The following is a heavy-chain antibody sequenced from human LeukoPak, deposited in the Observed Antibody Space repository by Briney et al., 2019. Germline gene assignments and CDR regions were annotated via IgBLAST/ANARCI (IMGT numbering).Heavy chain of an antibody. J-gene: IGHJ4*02. CDR1: GVTVSNNY. CDR2: IYSGGDT. Sequence: GGSLRLSCAASGVTVSNNYMRWVRQAPGKGPECVSLIYSGGDTFYADAVKGRFTISRDGSKNTLYLQMNSLRAEDTAVYYCARDPPAEAINTYVWGQGTLVTVSS. D-gene: IGHD6-13*01. V-gene: IGHV3-66*01. CDR3: ARDPPAEAINTYV.